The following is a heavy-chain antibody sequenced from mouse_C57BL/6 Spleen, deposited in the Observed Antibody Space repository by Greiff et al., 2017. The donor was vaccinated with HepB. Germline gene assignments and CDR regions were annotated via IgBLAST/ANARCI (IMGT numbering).Heavy chain of an antibody. D-gene: IGHD3-3*01. CDR2: IYPGSGNT. CDR3: ARKTRVYAMDY. V-gene: IGHV1-76*01. J-gene: IGHJ4*01. Sequence: QVQLKQSGAELVRPGASVKLSCKASGYTFTDYYINWVKQRPGQGLEWIARIYPGSGNTYYNEKFKGKATLTAEKSSSTAYMQLSSLTSEDSAVYFCARKTRVYAMDYWGQGTSVTVSS. CDR1: GYTFTDYY.